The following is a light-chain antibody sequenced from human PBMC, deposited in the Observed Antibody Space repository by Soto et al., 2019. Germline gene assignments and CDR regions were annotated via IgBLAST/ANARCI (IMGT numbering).Light chain of an antibody. CDR1: QEINFY. V-gene: IGKV1-33*01. CDR3: QQYDNLPFT. Sequence: DIQLTQAPSSLSASVGDTVTIICQASQEINFYLNWYKQKTGKAPKLLIHDTSKLETGVPSRLSGSRFGKDFTLNLRSLPPEDFATYHCQQYDNLPFTFGGGTKLDIK. CDR2: DTS. J-gene: IGKJ4*01.